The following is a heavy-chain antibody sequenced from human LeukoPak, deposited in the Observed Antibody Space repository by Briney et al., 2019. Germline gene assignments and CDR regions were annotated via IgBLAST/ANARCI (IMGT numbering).Heavy chain of an antibody. CDR1: GFTFSSYS. Sequence: GGSLRLSCAASGFTFSSYSMNWVRQAPGKGLEWLSYISSSSTIYYADSVKGRFTISRDNAKNSLYLQMNSLRDEDTAVYYCAKTANPTSYYYVLDVWGQGTTVTVSS. CDR2: ISSSSTI. J-gene: IGHJ6*02. CDR3: AKTANPTSYYYVLDV. D-gene: IGHD1-1*01. V-gene: IGHV3-48*02.